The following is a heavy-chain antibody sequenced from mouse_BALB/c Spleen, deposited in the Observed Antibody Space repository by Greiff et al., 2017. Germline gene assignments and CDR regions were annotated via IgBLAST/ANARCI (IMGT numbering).Heavy chain of an antibody. CDR2: ISYSGST. Sequence: EVKLEESGPGLVKPSQSLSLTCTVTGYSITSDYAWNWIRQFPGNKLEWMGYISYSGSTSYNPSLKSRISITRDTSKNQFFLQLNSVTTEDTATYYCARGTGYFDYWGQGTTLTVSS. D-gene: IGHD4-1*01. CDR1: GYSITSDYA. V-gene: IGHV3-2*02. J-gene: IGHJ2*01. CDR3: ARGTGYFDY.